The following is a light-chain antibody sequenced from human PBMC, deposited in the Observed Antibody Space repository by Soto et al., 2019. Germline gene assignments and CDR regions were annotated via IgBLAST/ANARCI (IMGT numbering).Light chain of an antibody. Sequence: EIVLTQSPGTLSLSPGERATLSCRASQSLSSNYLAWYQQKPGQAPRLLIYGASGRAAGIPDRFSGSGSGTDFTLTISRLEPEDFAVYYCQNCDSLPWTFGQGTKVDIK. V-gene: IGKV3-20*01. J-gene: IGKJ1*01. CDR3: QNCDSLPWT. CDR1: QSLSSNY. CDR2: GAS.